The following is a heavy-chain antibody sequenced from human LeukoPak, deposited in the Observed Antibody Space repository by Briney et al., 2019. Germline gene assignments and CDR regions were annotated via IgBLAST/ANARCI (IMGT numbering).Heavy chain of an antibody. CDR2: INPNSGGT. J-gene: IGHJ4*02. Sequence: ASVKVSCKASGYTFTGYYMHWVRQAPGQGLEWMGWINPNSGGTNYAQKFQGWVTMTRDTSISTAYMELSRLRSDDTAVYYCARLYSSSWYRVDDYWGQGTLVTVSS. D-gene: IGHD6-13*01. V-gene: IGHV1-2*04. CDR1: GYTFTGYY. CDR3: ARLYSSSWYRVDDY.